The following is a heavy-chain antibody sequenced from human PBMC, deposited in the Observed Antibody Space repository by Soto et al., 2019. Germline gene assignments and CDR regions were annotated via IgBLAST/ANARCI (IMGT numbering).Heavy chain of an antibody. CDR3: ARSVAVPGAHIDY. V-gene: IGHV4-59*01. Sequence: GPGPRCTSETLSLTCSVSGGSISGSYWSWIRQSPGKGLEWLGYVYYTGSTNYSPSLRSRVSISVDTSRNEFSLRLSSVTAADTAVYFCARSVAVPGAHIDYWGQGTQVTVSS. J-gene: IGHJ4*02. D-gene: IGHD6-19*01. CDR1: GGSISGSY. CDR2: VYYTGST.